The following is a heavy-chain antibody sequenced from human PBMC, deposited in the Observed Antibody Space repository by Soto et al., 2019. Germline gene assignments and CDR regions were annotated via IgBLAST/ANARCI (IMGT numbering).Heavy chain of an antibody. Sequence: QVQLVQSGAEVKEPGSSVRVSCKASGGTFDNFIMNWVRQTPGQGLEWMGGIVPMLGTPTYAEKFKGRVTVSASLAASRMYAEMTSLISEDTAIDYGARDCNYSSARREYSGMDVWGQGTSVTVSS. V-gene: IGHV1-69*01. CDR2: IVPMLGTP. J-gene: IGHJ6*02. CDR3: ARDCNYSSARREYSGMDV. CDR1: GGTFDNFI. D-gene: IGHD1-26*01.